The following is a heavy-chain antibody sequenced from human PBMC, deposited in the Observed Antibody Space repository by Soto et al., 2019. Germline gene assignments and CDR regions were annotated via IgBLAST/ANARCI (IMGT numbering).Heavy chain of an antibody. V-gene: IGHV4-59*01. CDR3: ARLGTGDDY. CDR1: GGSISSYY. D-gene: IGHD2-8*02. J-gene: IGHJ4*02. CDR2: IYYSGST. Sequence: SETLSLTCTVSGGSISSYYWSWIRQPPGKGLEWIGYIYYSGSTNYNPSLKSRVTISVDTSKNQFSLKLSSVTAADTAVYYCARLGTGDDYWGQGTLVTVSS.